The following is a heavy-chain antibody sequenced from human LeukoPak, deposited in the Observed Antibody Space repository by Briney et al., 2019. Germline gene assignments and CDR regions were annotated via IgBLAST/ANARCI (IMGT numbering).Heavy chain of an antibody. CDR3: ARSQLGGYFDY. V-gene: IGHV3-74*01. J-gene: IGHJ4*02. D-gene: IGHD5-24*01. CDR1: GFTFSSYW. CDR2: TNGDGSST. Sequence: PGGSLRLSCAASGFTFSSYWMHWVRQAPGKGLVWVSRTNGDGSSTSYAESVKGRSTISRDNAKNTLYLQMNSLRAEDTAVYYCARSQLGGYFDYWGQGTLVTVPS.